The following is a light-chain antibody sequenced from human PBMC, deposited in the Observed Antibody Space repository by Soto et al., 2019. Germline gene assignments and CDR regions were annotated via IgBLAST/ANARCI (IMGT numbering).Light chain of an antibody. V-gene: IGKV3-15*01. Sequence: RLSQDTLCVAPGERADLSVRASQSVSSNLAWYQQKPGQAPRLLIYGASTRATGIPARFSGSGSGTEFTRTLTSHSCEAFLPYYCPQYTNWARMFREGTKVDIK. J-gene: IGKJ1*01. CDR1: QSVSSN. CDR2: GAS. CDR3: PQYTNWARM.